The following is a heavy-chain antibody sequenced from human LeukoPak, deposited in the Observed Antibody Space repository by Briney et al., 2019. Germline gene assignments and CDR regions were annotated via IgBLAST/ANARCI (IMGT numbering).Heavy chain of an antibody. Sequence: GASVKVSCKASGYTFTSYGISWVRQAPGQGLEWMGRISAYNGNTNYAQKLQGRVTMTTDTSTSTAYMELRSLRSDDTAVYYCARNVVRGVLGGTDFDYWGQGTLVTVSS. CDR2: ISAYNGNT. CDR1: GYTFTSYG. J-gene: IGHJ4*02. V-gene: IGHV1-18*01. D-gene: IGHD3-10*01. CDR3: ARNVVRGVLGGTDFDY.